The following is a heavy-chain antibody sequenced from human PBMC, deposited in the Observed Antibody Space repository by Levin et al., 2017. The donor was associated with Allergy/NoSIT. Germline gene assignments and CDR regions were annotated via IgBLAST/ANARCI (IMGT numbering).Heavy chain of an antibody. CDR2: ISSSSSTI. CDR1: GFTFSSYS. J-gene: IGHJ6*03. Sequence: GESLKISCAASGFTFSSYSMNWVRQAPGKGLEWVSYISSSSSTIYYADSVKGRFTISRDNAKNSLYLQMNSLRAEDTAVYYCAREEWARIQLWGYDYYMDVWGKGTTVTVSS. D-gene: IGHD5-18*01. V-gene: IGHV3-48*01. CDR3: AREEWARIQLWGYDYYMDV.